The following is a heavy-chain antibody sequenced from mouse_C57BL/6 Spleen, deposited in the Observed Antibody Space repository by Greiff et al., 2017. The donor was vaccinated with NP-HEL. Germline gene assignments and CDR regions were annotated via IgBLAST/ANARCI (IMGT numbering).Heavy chain of an antibody. J-gene: IGHJ4*01. CDR1: GFSFNTYA. CDR2: IRSKSNNYAT. Sequence: EVKLVESGGGLVQPKGSLKLSCAASGFSFNTYAMNWVRQAPGKGLEWVARIRSKSNNYATYYADSVKDRFTISRDDSESMLYLQMNNLKTEDTAMYYCVRHLQEPHYYGSSYAMDYWGQGTSVTVAS. CDR3: VRHLQEPHYYGSSYAMDY. D-gene: IGHD1-1*01. V-gene: IGHV10-1*01.